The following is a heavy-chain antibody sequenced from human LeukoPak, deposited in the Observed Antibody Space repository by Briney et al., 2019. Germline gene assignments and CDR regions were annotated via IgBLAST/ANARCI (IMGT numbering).Heavy chain of an antibody. CDR1: RVTCRRYV. CDR3: AKEKYYYDSSGYDY. CDR2: ISYDGSNK. D-gene: IGHD3-22*01. J-gene: IGHJ4*02. Sequence: RLSCATSRVTCRRYVLNSVLAAPGKRMEWVAVISYDGSNKYYADSVKGRFTISRDNSKNTLYLQMNSLRAEDTAVYYCAKEKYYYDSSGYDYWGQGTLVTVSS. V-gene: IGHV3-30*18.